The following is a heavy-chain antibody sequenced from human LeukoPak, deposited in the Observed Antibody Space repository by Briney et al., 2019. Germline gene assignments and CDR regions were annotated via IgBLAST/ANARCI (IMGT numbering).Heavy chain of an antibody. Sequence: GGSLRLSCAGSGFTFSSYAMSWVRQAPGKGLEWVSTVSGSSVATYYADSVKGRFTISRDSSKNTLSLQMNSLRAEDTAVYYCAKDRGYGSGSYSGMYYFDYWGQGTLVTVSS. CDR2: VSGSSVAT. J-gene: IGHJ4*02. CDR1: GFTFSSYA. CDR3: AKDRGYGSGSYSGMYYFDY. D-gene: IGHD3-10*01. V-gene: IGHV3-23*01.